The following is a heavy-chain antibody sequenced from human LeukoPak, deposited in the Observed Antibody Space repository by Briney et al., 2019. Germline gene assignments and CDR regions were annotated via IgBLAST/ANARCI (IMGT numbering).Heavy chain of an antibody. CDR3: AREGGSIDWFDP. CDR1: GYTFTSYD. Sequence: ASVKVSCKASGYTFTSYDINWVRQATGQGLEGMGWMNPNSGNTGYAQKFQGRVTMTRNTSISTAYMELSSLRSEDTAVYYCAREGGSIDWFDPWGQGTLVNVSS. J-gene: IGHJ5*02. D-gene: IGHD3-16*01. V-gene: IGHV1-8*01. CDR2: MNPNSGNT.